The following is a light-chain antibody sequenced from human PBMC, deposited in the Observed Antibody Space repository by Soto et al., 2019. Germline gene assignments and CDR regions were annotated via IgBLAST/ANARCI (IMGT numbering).Light chain of an antibody. CDR3: QQYDSYPLT. CDR1: QTISSW. Sequence: DIQITHSPSTLSGSVGDRVTITCRASQTISSWLAWYQQKPGKAPKLLIYKASSLESGVPSRFSGSGSGTEFTLTISSLQPDDFATYYCQQYDSYPLTFGGGTKVDIK. CDR2: KAS. J-gene: IGKJ4*01. V-gene: IGKV1-5*03.